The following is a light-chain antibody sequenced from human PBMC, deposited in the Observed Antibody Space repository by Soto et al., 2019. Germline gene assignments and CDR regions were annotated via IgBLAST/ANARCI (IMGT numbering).Light chain of an antibody. CDR3: SSYTSSDTPYV. V-gene: IGLV2-14*01. J-gene: IGLJ1*01. CDR2: VNS. CDR1: SSDVGDYKY. Sequence: QSVLTQPASVSGSPGQSITISCTGTSSDVGDYKYVSWYQQHPDKAPKLIIFVNSNRPSGISNRFSASKSGNTASLTISGLRAEDEADYYCSSYTSSDTPYVFGTGTKVTVL.